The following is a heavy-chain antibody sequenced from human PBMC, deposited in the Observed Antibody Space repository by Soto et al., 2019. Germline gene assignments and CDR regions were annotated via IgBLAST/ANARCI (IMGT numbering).Heavy chain of an antibody. V-gene: IGHV3-15*07. CDR1: NFTFNTAW. CDR2: SKGKTDGATL. CDR3: TTDPPEYNYYGRDV. D-gene: IGHD6-6*01. Sequence: EAQLVESGGGLVKPGGSLRLSCVASNFTFNTAWMTWVRQAPGKGLEWVGRSKGKTDGATLDYAAPVQGRFTIARDDSKNTLYLQMDSLKTEDTAIYYCTTDPPEYNYYGRDVWGQGTSVTVSS. J-gene: IGHJ6*02.